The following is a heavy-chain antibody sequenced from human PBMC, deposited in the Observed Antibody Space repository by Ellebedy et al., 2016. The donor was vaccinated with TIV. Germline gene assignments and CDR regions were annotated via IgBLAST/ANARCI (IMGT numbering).Heavy chain of an antibody. J-gene: IGHJ3*01. Sequence: GESLKISCAASGFTFSSYAMSWVRQAPGNGLEWVSAISGSGGSTYYADSVKGRFTISRDNSKNTVYLQMNSLRAEDTAVYYCARLTSYYYDTSRGLASHDALDVWGQGTMVTVSS. CDR1: GFTFSSYA. CDR2: ISGSGGST. CDR3: ARLTSYYYDTSRGLASHDALDV. D-gene: IGHD3-22*01. V-gene: IGHV3-23*01.